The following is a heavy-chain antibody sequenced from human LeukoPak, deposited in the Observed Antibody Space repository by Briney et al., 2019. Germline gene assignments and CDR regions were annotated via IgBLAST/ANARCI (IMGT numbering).Heavy chain of an antibody. CDR3: AKETAAAGYNWFDP. CDR1: GFDFRIFL. CDR2: INQDGGEK. D-gene: IGHD6-13*01. Sequence: GGSLRLSCAASGFDFRIFLMSWVRQAPGKGLEWVANINQDGGEKYYVDSVKGRFTISRDNSKNTLYLQMNSLRAEDTAVYYCAKETAAAGYNWFDPWGQGTLVTVSS. J-gene: IGHJ5*02. V-gene: IGHV3-7*05.